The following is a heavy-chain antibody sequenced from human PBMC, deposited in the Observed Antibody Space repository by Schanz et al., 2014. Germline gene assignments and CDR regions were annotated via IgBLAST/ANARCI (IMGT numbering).Heavy chain of an antibody. D-gene: IGHD6-19*01. CDR2: ISSDGGTT. J-gene: IGHJ4*02. Sequence: EVQLVESGGGLVQPGGSLRLSCEASGFTFSRDWMHWVRQAPGKGLVWVSRISSDGGTTSYADSVKGRFTVSRDNAENTLYLQMNNLRAEDTAVYYCARPRSSGWYDVLGYWGQGTLVTVSS. CDR1: GFTFSRDW. V-gene: IGHV3-74*02. CDR3: ARPRSSGWYDVLGY.